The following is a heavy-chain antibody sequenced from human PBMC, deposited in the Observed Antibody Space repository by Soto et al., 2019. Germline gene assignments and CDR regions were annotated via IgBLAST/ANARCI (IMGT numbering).Heavy chain of an antibody. CDR3: ATPFSSALNWNDRNYYYYGMDV. CDR2: IYYSGST. D-gene: IGHD1-20*01. V-gene: IGHV4-39*01. J-gene: IGHJ6*02. Sequence: QLQLQESGPGLVKPSETLSLTCTVSGGSISSSSYYWGWIRQPPGKGLEWIGSIYYSGSTYYNPSLKSRVTISVDTSKNQFSLKLSSVTAADTAVYYCATPFSSALNWNDRNYYYYGMDVWGQGTTVTVSS. CDR1: GGSISSSSYY.